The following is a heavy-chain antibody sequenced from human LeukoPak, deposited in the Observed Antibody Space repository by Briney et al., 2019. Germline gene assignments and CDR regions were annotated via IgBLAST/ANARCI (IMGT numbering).Heavy chain of an antibody. CDR1: GFTVSSNY. V-gene: IGHV3-53*01. J-gene: IGHJ4*02. CDR3: ARVQLGSVFDY. CDR2: IYSSGST. Sequence: AGGSLRLSCAASGFTVSSNYMSWVRQAPGKGLEWVSVIYSSGSTYYADSVKGRFTISRDNSKNTLHLQMNTLRAEDTAVYYCARVQLGSVFDYWGQGTLVTVSS. D-gene: IGHD7-27*01.